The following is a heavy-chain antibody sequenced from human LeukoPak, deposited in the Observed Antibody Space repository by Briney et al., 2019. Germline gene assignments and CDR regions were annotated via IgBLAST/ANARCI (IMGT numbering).Heavy chain of an antibody. V-gene: IGHV3-74*01. CDR2: INTDGSST. Sequence: PGGSLRLSCAASGFTLSGYWMHRVRQAPGKGLVWVSRINTDGSSTGYADSVKGRFTISRDNARNTLNLQMNSLRAEDTAVYYCARGGHYFDYWGQGSLVTVSS. D-gene: IGHD1-26*01. J-gene: IGHJ4*02. CDR3: ARGGHYFDY. CDR1: GFTLSGYW.